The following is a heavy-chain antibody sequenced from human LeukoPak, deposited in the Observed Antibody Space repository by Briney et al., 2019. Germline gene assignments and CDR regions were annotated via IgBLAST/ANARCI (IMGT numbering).Heavy chain of an antibody. J-gene: IGHJ6*02. D-gene: IGHD3-22*01. CDR2: ISAYNGNT. CDR1: GYTFTSYG. Sequence: ASVKVSCKASGYTFTSYGISWVRQAPGQGLEWMGWISAYNGNTNYAQKLQGRVTMTTDTSTSTAYMELRSLRSDDTAVYYCARRLTDSSGYYPYYYYGMDVWGQGTTVTVSS. CDR3: ARRLTDSSGYYPYYYYGMDV. V-gene: IGHV1-18*01.